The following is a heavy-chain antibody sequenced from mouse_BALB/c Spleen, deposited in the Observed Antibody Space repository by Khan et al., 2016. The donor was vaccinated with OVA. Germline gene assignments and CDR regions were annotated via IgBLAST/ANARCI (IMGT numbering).Heavy chain of an antibody. Sequence: EVELVESGGGLVQPGGSRKLSCAATGFTFSSFGMHWVRQAPEKGLEWVAYISSGSSTIYYADTVKGRFTISRDNPKNHLFLQMTSLRSEDTAMYYCATYGWWDWGAGTTVTVSS. CDR3: ATYGWWD. V-gene: IGHV5-17*02. CDR2: ISSGSSTI. CDR1: GFTFSSFG. D-gene: IGHD1-1*01. J-gene: IGHJ1*01.